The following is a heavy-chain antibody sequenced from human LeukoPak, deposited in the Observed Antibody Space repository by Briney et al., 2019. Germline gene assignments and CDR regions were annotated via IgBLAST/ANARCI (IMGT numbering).Heavy chain of an antibody. CDR1: GFTFISYG. CDR2: ISYDGSNK. J-gene: IGHJ6*01. Sequence: GGSLRLSCAASGFTFISYGLYWVRQAPGKGLEWVAVISYDGSNKYYADSVKGRFTISRDNSKNTLYLQMNSLRAEDTAVYYCAKGFSGSSAWYYYYGMDVWGEGTTVTVSS. D-gene: IGHD1-26*01. CDR3: AKGFSGSSAWYYYYGMDV. V-gene: IGHV3-30*18.